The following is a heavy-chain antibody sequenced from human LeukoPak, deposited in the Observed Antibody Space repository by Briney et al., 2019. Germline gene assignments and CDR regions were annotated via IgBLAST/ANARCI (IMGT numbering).Heavy chain of an antibody. V-gene: IGHV3-64*01. J-gene: IGHJ4*02. CDR1: GFTFSNYA. CDR3: ARDYYTSGTYLGGVFDY. D-gene: IGHD3-10*01. CDR2: ISNTGGSP. Sequence: QTGGSLRLSCAASGFTFSNYAMPWVRQAPGKGLEYVSAISNTGGSPYYANSVQGRFTISRDNSKNTLFLHMGSLESEDTAVYYCARDYYTSGTYLGGVFDYWGQGTLVTVSS.